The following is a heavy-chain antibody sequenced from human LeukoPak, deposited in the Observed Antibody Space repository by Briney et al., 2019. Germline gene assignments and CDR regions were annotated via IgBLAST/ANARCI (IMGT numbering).Heavy chain of an antibody. D-gene: IGHD3-16*01. Sequence: SETLSLTCTVSGGSISSSTYYWGWIRQPPGKGLEWIGNIYYSGNTYYNPSLESRVTISVDTSKNQFSLKLSSVTAADTAVFYCAKVKGGRGELRGTFDSWGQGTLVTVSS. V-gene: IGHV4-39*07. CDR1: GGSISSSTYY. CDR2: IYYSGNT. J-gene: IGHJ4*02. CDR3: AKVKGGRGELRGTFDS.